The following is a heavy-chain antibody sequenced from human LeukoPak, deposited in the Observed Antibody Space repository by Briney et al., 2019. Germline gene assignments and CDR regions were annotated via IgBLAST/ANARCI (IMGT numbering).Heavy chain of an antibody. CDR1: GFTFSDYY. CDR2: IYSGGAT. CDR3: AGRTDSVITY. V-gene: IGHV3-53*01. J-gene: IGHJ4*02. D-gene: IGHD5-24*01. Sequence: GGSLRLSCAASGFTFSDYYMSWIRQAPGKGLEWVSGIYSGGATYYADSVKGRFTISRDNSQSTLYLQMNSLRAEDTAVYYCAGRTDSVITYWGQGTLVTVSS.